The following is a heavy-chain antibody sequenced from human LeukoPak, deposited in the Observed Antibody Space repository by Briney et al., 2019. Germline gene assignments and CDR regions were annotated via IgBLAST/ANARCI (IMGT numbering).Heavy chain of an antibody. CDR3: ARVIVNRASTFDY. CDR2: ISSSSSSI. V-gene: IGHV3-21*01. CDR1: GFTFSSYS. Sequence: GGVLRLSCAASGFTFSSYSMNWVRQAPGKGLEWVSSISSSSSSIYYADSAKGRSTISRDNAKNSLYLQMNSLRAEHTAVYYCARVIVNRASTFDYWGQGTLVTVSS. J-gene: IGHJ4*02. D-gene: IGHD1-14*01.